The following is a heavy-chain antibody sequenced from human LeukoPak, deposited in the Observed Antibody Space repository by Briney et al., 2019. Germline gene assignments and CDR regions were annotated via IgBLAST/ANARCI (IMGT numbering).Heavy chain of an antibody. D-gene: IGHD2-2*01. Sequence: GGSLRLSCAASGFTFSTYAMSWVRQAPGKGLEWVSTISDSGANTYYADSVRGRFTISRDNSKNTVYLQMNSLRAEDTADYYCAKRSTGYYFDSWGQGTLVTVSS. CDR3: AKRSTGYYFDS. V-gene: IGHV3-23*01. CDR2: ISDSGANT. J-gene: IGHJ4*02. CDR1: GFTFSTYA.